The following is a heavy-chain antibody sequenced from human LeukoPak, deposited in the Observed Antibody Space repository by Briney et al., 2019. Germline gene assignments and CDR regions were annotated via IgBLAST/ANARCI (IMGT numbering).Heavy chain of an antibody. CDR1: GCSISSGGYC. CDR3: ARGGYYDSSGYQGIYY. Sequence: LTLTCAVSGCSISSGGYCWSWIPQPPGKDLEWFGYIYHSGTTYYNPFLMSRATITVDSTKNLFSLKLSSMTAADTAVYYCARGGYYDSSGYQGIYYWGEGTLVTVSS. D-gene: IGHD3-22*01. V-gene: IGHV4-30-2*01. CDR2: IYHSGTT. J-gene: IGHJ4*02.